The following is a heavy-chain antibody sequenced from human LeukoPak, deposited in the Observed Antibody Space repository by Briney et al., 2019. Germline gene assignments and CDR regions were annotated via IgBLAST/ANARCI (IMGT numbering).Heavy chain of an antibody. J-gene: IGHJ4*02. CDR3: ARGGITEDFDY. CDR1: GGSISSYY. Sequence: SETLSLTCTVSGGSISSYYWSWIRQPPGKGLEWIGYIYYSGSTNCNPSLKSRVTISVDTSKNQFSLKLSSVTAADTAVYYCARGGITEDFDYWGQGTLVTVSS. V-gene: IGHV4-59*01. CDR2: IYYSGST.